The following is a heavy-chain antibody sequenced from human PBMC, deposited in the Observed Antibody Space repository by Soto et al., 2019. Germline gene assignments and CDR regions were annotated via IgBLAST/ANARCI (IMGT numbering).Heavy chain of an antibody. CDR3: AKSWGYYFES. CDR1: GLSVNNNY. Sequence: PWGSLRISCSASGLSVNNNYMTWVRQAPGRRPDWVAVIYTRGTTHYADFATGRFTFSRDNSKNTLYLQMDSLRPEDTPVYYCAKSWGYYFESWGPGTLVTV. J-gene: IGHJ4*02. CDR2: IYTRGTT. D-gene: IGHD3-10*01. V-gene: IGHV3-53*01.